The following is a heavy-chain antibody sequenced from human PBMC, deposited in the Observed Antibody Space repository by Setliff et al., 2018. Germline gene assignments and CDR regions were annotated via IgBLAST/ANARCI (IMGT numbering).Heavy chain of an antibody. CDR1: GFSLSTSGMC. CDR3: ARYHYGSGSYYFTN. Sequence: ESGPTLANPTQTLTLTCTFSGFSLSTSGMCVSWIRQPPGKALEWLARIDWDDDKFYSTSLKTRLTISKDTSKNQVVLTMTNMDPVDTATYYCARYHYGSGSYYFTNWGQGTLVTVSS. CDR2: IDWDDDK. D-gene: IGHD3-10*01. J-gene: IGHJ4*02. V-gene: IGHV2-70*17.